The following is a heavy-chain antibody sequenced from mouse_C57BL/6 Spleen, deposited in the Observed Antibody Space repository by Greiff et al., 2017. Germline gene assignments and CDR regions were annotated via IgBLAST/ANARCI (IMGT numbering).Heavy chain of an antibody. D-gene: IGHD2-3*01. CDR2: IDPSDSYT. V-gene: IGHV1-69*01. Sequence: QVQLQQPGAELVMPGASVKLSCKASGYTFTSHWIHWVKQRPGQGLEWIGEIDPSDSYTNYNQKFKGKSTLTVDKSSSTAYMQLSSLTSEDSAVYYCARRDGYYGWYFDVWGTGTTVTVSS. J-gene: IGHJ1*03. CDR3: ARRDGYYGWYFDV. CDR1: GYTFTSHW.